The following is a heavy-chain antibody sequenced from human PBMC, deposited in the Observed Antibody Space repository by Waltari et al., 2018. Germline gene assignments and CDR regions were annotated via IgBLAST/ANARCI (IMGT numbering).Heavy chain of an antibody. CDR3: ASEVEMAAIDY. D-gene: IGHD5-12*01. CDR1: GFTFSSYS. Sequence: EVQLVESGGGLVKPGGSLRLSCAASGFTFSSYSMNWVRQAPGKGLEWVSSISSSSYIYYADSVKGRFTISRDNAKNSLYLQMNSLRAEDTAVYYCASEVEMAAIDYWGQGTLVTVSS. V-gene: IGHV3-21*01. CDR2: ISSSSYI. J-gene: IGHJ4*02.